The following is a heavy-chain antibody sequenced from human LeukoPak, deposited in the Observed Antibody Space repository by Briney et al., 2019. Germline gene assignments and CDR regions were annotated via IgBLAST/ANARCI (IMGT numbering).Heavy chain of an antibody. Sequence: SETLSLTCTVSGGSISNSNYCWGRIRQPPGKGLAWIGSISYSGSTYYNPSLKSRVSISVDTSKNQFSLKVTSVTAADTAVFYCARHYVDIRTVGASYYYYGLDVWGQGTTVTVSS. CDR1: GGSISNSNYC. D-gene: IGHD3-16*02. CDR2: ISYSGST. J-gene: IGHJ6*02. CDR3: ARHYVDIRTVGASYYYYGLDV. V-gene: IGHV4-39*01.